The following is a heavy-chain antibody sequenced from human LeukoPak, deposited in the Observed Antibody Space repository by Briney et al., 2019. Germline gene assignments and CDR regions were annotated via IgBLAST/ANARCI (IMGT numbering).Heavy chain of an antibody. J-gene: IGHJ6*03. CDR3: ARGITIFGVVIYYMDV. V-gene: IGHV1-2*02. CDR1: GYTFTGYY. D-gene: IGHD3-3*01. CDR2: INPNSGGT. Sequence: ASVKVSCKASGYTFTGYYIHWVRQAPGQGLEWMGWINPNSGGTNYAQKFQGRVTMTRDTSISTAYMELSRLRSDDTAVYYCARGITIFGVVIYYMDVWGKGTTVTVSS.